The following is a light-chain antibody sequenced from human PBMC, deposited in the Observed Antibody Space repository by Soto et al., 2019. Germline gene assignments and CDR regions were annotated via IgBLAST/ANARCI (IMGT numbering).Light chain of an antibody. Sequence: DIQMTQSPPSLSASAGDRVSITCQASQGIANNLNWYQQKPGKAPKLVIYHASILERGVPSRFSGSGSGTDFTFTISSLQPEDVATYHCQQYENVPLTFGGGTKVEI. CDR2: HAS. J-gene: IGKJ4*01. CDR3: QQYENVPLT. V-gene: IGKV1-33*01. CDR1: QGIANN.